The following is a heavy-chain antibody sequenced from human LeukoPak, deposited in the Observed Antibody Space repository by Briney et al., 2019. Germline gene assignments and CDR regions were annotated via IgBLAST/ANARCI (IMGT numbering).Heavy chain of an antibody. D-gene: IGHD1-26*01. CDR3: ARIKVGATGIDY. Sequence: GSLRLSCAASGFTFSSYWMHWVRQAPGKGLVWVSRINTDGSSTSYADSVKGRFTISRDNAKNTLYLQMNSLRAEDTAVYYCARIKVGATGIDYWGQGTLVTVSS. J-gene: IGHJ4*02. CDR2: INTDGSST. V-gene: IGHV3-74*01. CDR1: GFTFSSYW.